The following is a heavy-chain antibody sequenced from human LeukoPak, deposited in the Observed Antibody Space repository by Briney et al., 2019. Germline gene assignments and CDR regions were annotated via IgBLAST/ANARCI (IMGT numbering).Heavy chain of an antibody. Sequence: GGSLRLSCAASGFTFSSYWMSWVRQAPGKGLEWVANIKQDGSEKYYVDSVKGRFTISRDDDKNSLFLQMTSLRAEGTAVYCCARVGGRYSPLGYWGQGTLVTVSS. V-gene: IGHV3-7*01. D-gene: IGHD3-16*02. J-gene: IGHJ4*02. CDR1: GFTFSSYW. CDR2: IKQDGSEK. CDR3: ARVGGRYSPLGY.